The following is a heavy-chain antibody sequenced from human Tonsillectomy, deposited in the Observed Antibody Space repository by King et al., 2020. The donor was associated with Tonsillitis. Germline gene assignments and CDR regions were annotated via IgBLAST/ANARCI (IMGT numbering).Heavy chain of an antibody. CDR2: INRDESQK. D-gene: IGHD2-2*01. Sequence: VQLVESGGGLVQPGGSLRLSCVASEFTFSAYWMTWVRQAPGKGLEWVANINRDESQKHYVDSVKGRFTISRDNAKNCVYLQMNSLRAEDTALYYCAGDYSPTGCSSYYDAFDIGGQGTKVPVSS. V-gene: IGHV3-7*03. CDR3: AGDYSPTGCSSYYDAFDI. J-gene: IGHJ3*02. CDR1: EFTFSAYW.